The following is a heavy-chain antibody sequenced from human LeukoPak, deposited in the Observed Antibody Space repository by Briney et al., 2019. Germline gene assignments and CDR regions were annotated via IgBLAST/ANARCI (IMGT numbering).Heavy chain of an antibody. Sequence: SETLSLTCTVSGGSISSYYWSWIRQPPGKGLEWIGYIYYSGSTNYNPSLKSRVTISVDTSKNQFSLKLNSVTAADTAVYYCARTSIWFGELVPFDYWGQGTLVTVSS. V-gene: IGHV4-59*01. CDR1: GGSISSYY. CDR3: ARTSIWFGELVPFDY. J-gene: IGHJ4*02. D-gene: IGHD3-10*01. CDR2: IYYSGST.